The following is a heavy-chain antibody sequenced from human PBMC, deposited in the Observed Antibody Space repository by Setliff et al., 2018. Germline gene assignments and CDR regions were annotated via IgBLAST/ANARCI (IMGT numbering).Heavy chain of an antibody. V-gene: IGHV1-69*05. CDR2: IIPIFGSP. Sequence: ASVKVSCKASGGTFSSLAINWVRQAPGQGLEWMGEIIPIFGSPTYAQKFQARVTITTDESTNTAYMELTSLRSDDTALYYCARRGERFFNWFDPWGQGTLVTVSS. J-gene: IGHJ5*02. CDR1: GGTFSSLA. CDR3: ARRGERFFNWFDP. D-gene: IGHD2-21*01.